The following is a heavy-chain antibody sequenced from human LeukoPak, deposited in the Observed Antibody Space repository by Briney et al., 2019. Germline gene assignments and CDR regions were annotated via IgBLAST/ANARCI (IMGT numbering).Heavy chain of an antibody. V-gene: IGHV1-2*02. Sequence: ASVKVSCKASGYTFTGYYMHWVRPAPGQGLEWMGWINPNSGGTNYAQKFQGRVTMTRDTSISTAYMELSRLRSDDTAVYYCARERVRSPSWFDPWGQGTLVTVSS. CDR1: GYTFTGYY. J-gene: IGHJ5*02. CDR2: INPNSGGT. D-gene: IGHD3-10*01. CDR3: ARERVRSPSWFDP.